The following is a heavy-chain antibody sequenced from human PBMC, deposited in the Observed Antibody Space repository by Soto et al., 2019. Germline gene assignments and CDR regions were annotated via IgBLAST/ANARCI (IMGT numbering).Heavy chain of an antibody. CDR1: GGSISSGGYY. CDR3: ARGRYNWNEVYFGY. D-gene: IGHD1-20*01. J-gene: IGHJ4*02. V-gene: IGHV4-31*03. Sequence: PSETLSLTCTVSGGSISSGGYYWSWIRQHPGKGLEWIGYIYYSGSTYYNPSLKSRVTISVDTSKNQCSLKLSSVTAADTAVYYCARGRYNWNEVYFGYWGQGTLATVSS. CDR2: IYYSGST.